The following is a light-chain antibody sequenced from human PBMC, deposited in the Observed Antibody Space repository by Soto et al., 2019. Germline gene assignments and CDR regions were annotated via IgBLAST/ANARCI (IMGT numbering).Light chain of an antibody. CDR1: QSVSSN. J-gene: IGKJ3*01. CDR3: QQYNNWPRT. CDR2: GAS. Sequence: EIVMTQSPATLSVSPGERATLSCRASQSVSSNLAWYQQKPGQAPRLLIYGASTRATGIPARFSGSGSGTEFTHTISSLQSEDVAVYYGQQYNNWPRTCGPGTKVDIK. V-gene: IGKV3-15*01.